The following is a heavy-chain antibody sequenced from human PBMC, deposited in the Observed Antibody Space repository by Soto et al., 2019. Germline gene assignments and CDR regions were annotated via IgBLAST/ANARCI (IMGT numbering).Heavy chain of an antibody. V-gene: IGHV3-33*01. CDR2: IWYDGTKK. D-gene: IGHD6-19*01. CDR1: GFSLRTYG. J-gene: IGHJ5*02. CDR3: ARVVVTAVAGSVNWFDP. Sequence: QVQLVESGGGVVQSGRSLTLSCAASGFSLRTYGMHWLRRAPGKGLEWVAFIWYDGTKKFYANSVKGRSTISKDNSNNILYLQMSGLRAEDTAVYYCARVVVTAVAGSVNWFDPWGQGTLVTVSS.